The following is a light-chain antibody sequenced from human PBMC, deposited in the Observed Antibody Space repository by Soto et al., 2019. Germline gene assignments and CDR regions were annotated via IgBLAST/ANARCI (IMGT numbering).Light chain of an antibody. J-gene: IGKJ1*01. CDR3: QQYGSSSLT. V-gene: IGKV3-20*01. CDR1: QSVSSSY. Sequence: EIVLTQSPGTLSLSPGERATLSCSASQSVSSSYLAWYQQKPGQAPRLLIYGASSRSTGIPDRFSGSGYGTDFTLTISRLEPEDFAVYYCQQYGSSSLTFGQGTKVEIK. CDR2: GAS.